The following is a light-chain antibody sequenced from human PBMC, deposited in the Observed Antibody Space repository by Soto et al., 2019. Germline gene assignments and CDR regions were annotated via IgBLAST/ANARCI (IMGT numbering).Light chain of an antibody. V-gene: IGKV1-5*03. J-gene: IGKJ1*01. CDR1: QSISSW. CDR2: KAS. CDR3: QQCNSYPRT. Sequence: DIQMAQSPSTLSASVGDRVTITCRASQSISSWLAWYQQKAGKAPKLLIYKASSLESGVPSRFSGSGSGTEFTLTISSLQPDDFATYYCQQCNSYPRTFGQGTKVEIK.